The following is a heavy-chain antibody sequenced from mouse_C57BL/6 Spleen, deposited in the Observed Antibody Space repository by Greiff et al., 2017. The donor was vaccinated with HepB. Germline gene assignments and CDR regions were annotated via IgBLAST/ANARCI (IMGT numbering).Heavy chain of an antibody. Sequence: QVQLKQPGAELVRPGASVKLSCKASGYTFTDYYINWVKQRPGQGLEWIARIYPGSGNTYYNEKFKGKATLTAEKSSSTAYMQLSSLTSEDSAVYFCARSYYGSSSYYFDYWGQGTTLTVSS. CDR1: GYTFTDYY. D-gene: IGHD1-1*01. V-gene: IGHV1-76*01. CDR2: IYPGSGNT. J-gene: IGHJ2*01. CDR3: ARSYYGSSSYYFDY.